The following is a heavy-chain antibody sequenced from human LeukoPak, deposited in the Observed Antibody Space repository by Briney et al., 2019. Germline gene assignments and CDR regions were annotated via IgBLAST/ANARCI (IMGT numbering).Heavy chain of an antibody. CDR3: ARDRGVSIFLYAFDI. Sequence: ASVTVSCMGSGYALTVNDFYWVRQAPGQGLEWMGWINPNSGGTNYAQKFQGRVTMTRDTSISTAYMELRRLRSDDTAVYYCARDRGVSIFLYAFDIWGQGTMVTVSS. CDR2: INPNSGGT. CDR1: GYALTVND. D-gene: IGHD3-3*01. J-gene: IGHJ3*02. V-gene: IGHV1-2*02.